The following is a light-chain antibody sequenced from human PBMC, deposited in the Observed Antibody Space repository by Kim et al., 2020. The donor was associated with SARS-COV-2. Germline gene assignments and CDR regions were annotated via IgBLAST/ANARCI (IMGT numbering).Light chain of an antibody. V-gene: IGKV1-39*01. CDR2: GVS. Sequence: DIQMTQSPSSLSASVGDRVTITCRSSQSIGKFLNWYQQKPGGAPKLLIYGVSSLRSGVPSRFSGSGSATDFSLTISSLQPEDFATYYCQQSYNTPPTFGQGTKVDIK. CDR1: QSIGKF. CDR3: QQSYNTPPT. J-gene: IGKJ1*01.